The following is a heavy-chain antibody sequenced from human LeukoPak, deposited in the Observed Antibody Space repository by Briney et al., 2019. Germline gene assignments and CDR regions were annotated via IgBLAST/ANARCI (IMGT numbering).Heavy chain of an antibody. CDR3: ARRYYDYVWGVLNPNWFDP. D-gene: IGHD3-16*01. CDR2: IYYSGST. Sequence: SETLSLTCTVSGGSISSYYWSWIRQPPGKGLEWIGYIYYSGSTNYNPSLKSRVTISVDTSKNQFSLKLSSVTAADTAVYYCARRYYDYVWGVLNPNWFDPWGQGTLVTVSS. J-gene: IGHJ5*02. CDR1: GGSISSYY. V-gene: IGHV4-59*01.